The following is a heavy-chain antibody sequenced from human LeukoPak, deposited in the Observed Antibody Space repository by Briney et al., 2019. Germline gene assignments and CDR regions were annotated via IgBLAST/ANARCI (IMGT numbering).Heavy chain of an antibody. J-gene: IGHJ4*02. CDR1: GFTVSSYY. CDR3: ARGIAVAGTGFDY. CDR2: IYSGGST. D-gene: IGHD6-19*01. Sequence: GGSLRLSCAASGFTVSSYYMTWIRQAPGKGLEWVSVIYSGGSTYYADSVKGRFTISRDNSKNTLYLQMNSLRAEDTAVYYCARGIAVAGTGFDYWGQGTLVTVSS. V-gene: IGHV3-53*01.